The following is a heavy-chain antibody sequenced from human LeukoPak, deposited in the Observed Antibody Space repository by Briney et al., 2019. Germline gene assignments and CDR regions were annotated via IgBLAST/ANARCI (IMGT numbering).Heavy chain of an antibody. CDR2: IYYSGST. Sequence: SQTLSLTSTVSGGSTSSGDYYWSWIRQPPGKGLEWIGYIYYSGSTYYNPSLKSRVTISVDTSKNQFSLKLSSVTAADTAVYYCARDTFWSGYYTGHYYYYGMDVWGQGTTVTVSS. V-gene: IGHV4-30-4*01. J-gene: IGHJ6*02. D-gene: IGHD3-3*01. CDR3: ARDTFWSGYYTGHYYYYGMDV. CDR1: GGSTSSGDYY.